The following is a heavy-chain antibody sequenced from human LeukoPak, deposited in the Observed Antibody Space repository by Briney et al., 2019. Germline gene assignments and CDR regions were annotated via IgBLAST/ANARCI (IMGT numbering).Heavy chain of an antibody. CDR3: AKDSSGWYIYYFDY. CDR1: GFTFSSYA. V-gene: IGHV3-30*04. J-gene: IGHJ4*02. Sequence: GGSLRLSCAASGFTFSSYAMHWVRQAPGKGLEWAAVISYDGSNKYYADSVKGRFTISRDNSKNTLYLQMNSLRAEDTAVYYCAKDSSGWYIYYFDYWGQGTLVTVSS. D-gene: IGHD6-19*01. CDR2: ISYDGSNK.